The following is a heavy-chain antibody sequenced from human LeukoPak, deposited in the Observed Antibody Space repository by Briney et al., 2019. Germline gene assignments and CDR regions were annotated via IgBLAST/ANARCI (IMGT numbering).Heavy chain of an antibody. V-gene: IGHV4-38-2*02. D-gene: IGHD6-19*01. J-gene: IGHJ1*01. Sequence: PSETLSLTCTVSGYSISSGYYWGWIRQPPGKGLEWIGSIYHSGSTYYNPSLKNRVTISVDTSKNQFSLKLSSVTTADTAVYYCASEVAVAGREEYFQHWGQGTLVTVSS. CDR2: IYHSGST. CDR3: ASEVAVAGREEYFQH. CDR1: GYSISSGYY.